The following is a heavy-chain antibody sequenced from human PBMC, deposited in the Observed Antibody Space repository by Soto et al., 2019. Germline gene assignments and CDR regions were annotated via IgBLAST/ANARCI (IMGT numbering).Heavy chain of an antibody. D-gene: IGHD2-21*01. J-gene: IGHJ4*02. Sequence: QVQLQESGPGLVKPSEPLSLTCTVSGGSISSYYWSWIRQPPGKGLEWIGYSYYSGSTNYNPSLKSRVTISVDTSKNQLSLKLSSVTAADTAGYYCATDTSWGGDCFDYWGQGTLVTVSS. V-gene: IGHV4-59*01. CDR3: ATDTSWGGDCFDY. CDR1: GGSISSYY. CDR2: SYYSGST.